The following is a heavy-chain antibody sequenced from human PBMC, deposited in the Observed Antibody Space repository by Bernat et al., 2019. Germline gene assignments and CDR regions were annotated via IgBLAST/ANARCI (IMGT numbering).Heavy chain of an antibody. Sequence: EVQLVESGGGLVQPGGSLRLSCAASGFTVSSNYMSWVRQAPGKGLEWVSVIYSGGSTYYADSVKGRFTISRDNSKNTLYLQMNSLRAEDTAVYYCARAPSGVRSGSYYGWFDPWGQGTLVTVSS. D-gene: IGHD3-10*01. V-gene: IGHV3-66*01. J-gene: IGHJ5*02. CDR3: ARAPSGVRSGSYYGWFDP. CDR2: IYSGGST. CDR1: GFTVSSNY.